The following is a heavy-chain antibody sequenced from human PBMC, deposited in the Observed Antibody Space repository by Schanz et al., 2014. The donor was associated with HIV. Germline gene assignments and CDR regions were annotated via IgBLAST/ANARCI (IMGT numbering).Heavy chain of an antibody. CDR1: GFTFSTCG. V-gene: IGHV3-33*08. CDR3: ARAAQVDIGATKTSYNYGMDV. J-gene: IGHJ6*02. CDR2: IWYDGSNK. Sequence: QVQLVESGGGVVQPGRSLRLSCAASGFTFSTCGMHWVRQAPGKGLECAAFIWYDGSNKYYSDSVKGRFTISRDNSKNTLYLQMNSLRGEDTAVYYCARAAQVDIGATKTSYNYGMDVWGQGTLVTVSS. D-gene: IGHD5-12*01.